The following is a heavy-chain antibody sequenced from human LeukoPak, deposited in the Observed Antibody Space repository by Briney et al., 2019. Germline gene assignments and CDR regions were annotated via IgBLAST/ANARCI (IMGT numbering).Heavy chain of an antibody. J-gene: IGHJ4*02. CDR2: ISSSSSYV. CDR3: AREGWLQDFDY. CDR1: GFTFSSYS. V-gene: IGHV3-21*01. Sequence: GGSLRLSCAASGFTFSSYSMNWVRQAPGKGLEWVSSISSSSSYVYYADSVKGRFTISRDNAKNSLYLQMNSLRAEDTAVYYCAREGWLQDFDYWGQGTLVTVYS. D-gene: IGHD5-24*01.